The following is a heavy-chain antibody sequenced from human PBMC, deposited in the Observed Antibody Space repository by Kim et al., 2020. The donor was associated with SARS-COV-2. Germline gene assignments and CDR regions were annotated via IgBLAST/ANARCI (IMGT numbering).Heavy chain of an antibody. CDR1: GYSISSGYF. CDR3: ARDRFCTSPSCYDY. Sequence: SETLSLTCSVSGYSISSGYFWVWIRRPPGKGLEWIGSLYYGGTTYYESSLKSRVTISADTSKNQFSLKLSSVTAADTAVYYCARDRFCTSPSCYDY. CDR2: LYYGGTT. D-gene: IGHD2-8*01. V-gene: IGHV4-38-2*02. J-gene: IGHJ4*03.